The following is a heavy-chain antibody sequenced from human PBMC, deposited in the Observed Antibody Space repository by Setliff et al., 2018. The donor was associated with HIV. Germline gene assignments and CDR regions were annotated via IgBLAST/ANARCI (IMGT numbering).Heavy chain of an antibody. V-gene: IGHV4-28*03. CDR1: GYSISSNDW. Sequence: PSETLSLTCVVSGYSISSNDWGGWIRQSPGKGLEWIGYIYYSGSIYYNPSLKSRVTMSVDTSKNQFSLKLSSVTAADTAVYYCAIEVRRNYGSGSTLDYWGQGTLVTVSS. D-gene: IGHD3-10*01. CDR3: AIEVRRNYGSGSTLDY. J-gene: IGHJ4*02. CDR2: IYYSGSI.